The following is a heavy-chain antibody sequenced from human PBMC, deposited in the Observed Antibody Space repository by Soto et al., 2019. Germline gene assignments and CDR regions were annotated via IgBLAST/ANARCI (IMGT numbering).Heavy chain of an antibody. CDR3: ARGRKNYGSDNIRLSTFDY. CDR2: INRSGST. D-gene: IGHD3-10*01. V-gene: IGHV4-34*01. Sequence: NPSETLSLTCAVYGGSFSGYYWSWLRQPPGKGLEWIGEINRSGSTKYNPSLKSRLSMSIDTSKNQFSLNLKSVTAADTAVYFCARGRKNYGSDNIRLSTFDYWGQGALVTVSS. J-gene: IGHJ4*02. CDR1: GGSFSGYY.